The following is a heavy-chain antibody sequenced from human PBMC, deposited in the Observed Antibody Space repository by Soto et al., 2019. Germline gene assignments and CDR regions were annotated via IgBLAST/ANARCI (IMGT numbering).Heavy chain of an antibody. J-gene: IGHJ4*02. CDR1: GFTFSSYA. D-gene: IGHD7-27*01. CDR3: AQDPRLTVYYFDY. CDR2: MSCSGGST. Sequence: GGSLRLSCAASGFTFSSYAMSWVRQAPGKGLEWVSAMSCSGGSTYYADSVKGRFTISRDNSKNTLYLQMNSLRAEDTAVYYCAQDPRLTVYYFDYWGQGTLVTVSS. V-gene: IGHV3-23*01.